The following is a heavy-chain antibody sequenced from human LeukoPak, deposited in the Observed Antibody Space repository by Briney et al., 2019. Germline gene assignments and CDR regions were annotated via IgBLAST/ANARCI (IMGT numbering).Heavy chain of an antibody. CDR1: GYTFTGYY. Sequence: GASVKVSYKATGYTFTGYYMPWVRQAPGQGLEWMGWINPNSGGTNYAQKFQGRVTMTRDTSISTAYMELSRLRSDDTAVYYCARDPMVRGVIILDYWGQGTLVTVSS. V-gene: IGHV1-2*02. J-gene: IGHJ4*02. D-gene: IGHD3-10*01. CDR3: ARDPMVRGVIILDY. CDR2: INPNSGGT.